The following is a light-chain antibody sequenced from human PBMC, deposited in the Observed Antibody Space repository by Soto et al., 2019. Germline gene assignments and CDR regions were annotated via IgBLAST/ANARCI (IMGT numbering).Light chain of an antibody. V-gene: IGLV2-8*01. CDR3: ISYAGKIVV. J-gene: IGLJ2*01. Sequence: QSALTQPPSASGSPGRSVTISCTGTSSDVGGYKYVSWYQQHPGKPPKLMIYEVSKRPSGVPDRFSGSKSGNTASLTVSGLQAEDEADYYCISYAGKIVVFGGGTKLTVL. CDR1: SSDVGGYKY. CDR2: EVS.